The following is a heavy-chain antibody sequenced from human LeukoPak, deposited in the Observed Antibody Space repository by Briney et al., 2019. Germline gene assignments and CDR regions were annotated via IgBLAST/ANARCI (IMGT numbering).Heavy chain of an antibody. Sequence: SQTLSLTCTVSGGSINISNYYWGWIRQPPEKRLELIGSIYYSAYTYYNPSLKSPVNLSINTSKNQFSLKLSSATGAEPAVYYCAKGTSNAGAARGVLRLVERTSYFDNWGQGILGTVSS. CDR3: AKGTSNAGAARGVLRLVERTSYFDN. J-gene: IGHJ4*02. D-gene: IGHD2-8*01. CDR2: IYYSAYT. V-gene: IGHV4-39*07. CDR1: GGSINISNYY.